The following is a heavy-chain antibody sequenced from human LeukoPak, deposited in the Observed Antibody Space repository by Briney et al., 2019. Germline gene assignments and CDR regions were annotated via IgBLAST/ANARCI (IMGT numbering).Heavy chain of an antibody. V-gene: IGHV3-53*01. CDR1: GFIVSSNY. J-gene: IGHJ4*02. CDR2: LYSGGST. CDR3: ARDGSYLDY. Sequence: GGSLRLSCAASGFIVSSNYMSWVRQAPGKGPEWVSILYSGGSTYYADSVKGRFTISRDNSKNTLYLQMNSLRAEDTAVYYCARDGSYLDYWGQGTLVTVSS.